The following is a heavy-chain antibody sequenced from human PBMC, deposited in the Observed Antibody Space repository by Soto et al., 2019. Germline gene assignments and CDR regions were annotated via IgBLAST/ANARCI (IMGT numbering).Heavy chain of an antibody. CDR1: AGSIRGHS. CDR2: IYPSGST. V-gene: IGHV4-4*07. CDR3: VRGSSYSVYDF. D-gene: IGHD5-12*01. Sequence: SETGSLTCTVSAGSIRGHSWIWIGQPDGSGLEWIGHIYPSGSTSYNPSLRSRVTMSLDTSKNQIFLNLTSEIAADTAVFYCVRGSSYSVYDFWGPGTLVTVSS. J-gene: IGHJ4*02.